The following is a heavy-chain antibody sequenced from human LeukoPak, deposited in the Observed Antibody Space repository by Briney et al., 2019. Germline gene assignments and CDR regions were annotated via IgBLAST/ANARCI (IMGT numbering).Heavy chain of an antibody. D-gene: IGHD1-26*01. CDR1: GIAVSGNY. CDR2: ISINTNT. J-gene: IGHJ4*02. CDR3: AIAQTWDGLFES. V-gene: IGHV3-53*01. Sequence: PGGSLRLSCAASGIAVSGNYMSWVRQTPGKGLKWVSFISINTNTFYADSVRGRFTISRDTSKNTLLLQMNSLRDEDSAIYYCAIAQTWDGLFESWGQGTLVTVSS.